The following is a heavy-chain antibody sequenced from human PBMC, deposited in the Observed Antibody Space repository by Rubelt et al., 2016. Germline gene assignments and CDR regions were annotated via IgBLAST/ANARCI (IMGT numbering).Heavy chain of an antibody. CDR1: GYSFTDYW. V-gene: IGHV5-10-1*01. D-gene: IGHD3-10*01. Sequence: EVQLVQSGAEEKTPRESLRISCQGSGYSFTDYWIAWVRPCHGQGLDTMGRISTSSHYTIYSPSFQGHVIFSVAKFISTANLHWSSLRASDTAMYDCGRLVGSASYIYSWGQGTLVTVSS. J-gene: IGHJ4*02. CDR2: ISTSSHYT. CDR3: GRLVGSASYIYS.